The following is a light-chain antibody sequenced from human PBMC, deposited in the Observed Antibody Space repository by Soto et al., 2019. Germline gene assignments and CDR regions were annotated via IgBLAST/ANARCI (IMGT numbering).Light chain of an antibody. CDR3: QQYNTLNT. CDR1: QNVNSN. CDR2: NVS. V-gene: IGKV3-15*01. J-gene: IGKJ2*01. Sequence: EIAMTQSPATLSVSPGQRATLSCGASQNVNSNLAWYQQKPGHAPSLLMYNVSTRATGFPARFSGSGSGTEFTLTISSLQSEDSAIYYCQQYNTLNTFGQGTKLEIK.